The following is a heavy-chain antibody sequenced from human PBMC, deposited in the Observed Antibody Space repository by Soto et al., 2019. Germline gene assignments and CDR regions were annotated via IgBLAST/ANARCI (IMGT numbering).Heavy chain of an antibody. CDR1: GLTYEDFA. CDR2: ISWNSAST. Sequence: EVQLVESGGGLVEPGKSLSLSCVVSGLTYEDFAMHWVRQAPGKGLEWVSGISWNSASTGYADSVTGRFTISRDNAKNSLYPQMRNLTGDNTAMYYCVKDFRRYTNGLDVWGPGTGVTVPS. V-gene: IGHV3-9*01. CDR3: VKDFRRYTNGLDV. J-gene: IGHJ6*01. D-gene: IGHD5-18*01.